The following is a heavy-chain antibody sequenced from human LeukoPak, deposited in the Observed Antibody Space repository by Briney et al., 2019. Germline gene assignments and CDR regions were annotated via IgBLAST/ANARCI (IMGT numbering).Heavy chain of an antibody. Sequence: NPSETLSLTCSVSGGSISGYYWSWIRQPPGKGLEWTGYIHYSGSAHYNPSLKSRVTISVDTSKNQFSLKLSSVTAADTAVYYCARETHIVVVTAFDYWGQGTLVTVSS. D-gene: IGHD2-21*02. V-gene: IGHV4-59*12. CDR3: ARETHIVVVTAFDY. CDR2: IHYSGSA. J-gene: IGHJ4*02. CDR1: GGSISGYY.